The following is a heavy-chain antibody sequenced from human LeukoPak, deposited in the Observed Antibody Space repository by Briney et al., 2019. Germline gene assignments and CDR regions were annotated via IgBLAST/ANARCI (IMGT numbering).Heavy chain of an antibody. CDR2: INHSGST. J-gene: IGHJ4*02. D-gene: IGHD4-17*01. CDR3: ARDDYGDYGGVDY. Sequence: SETLSLTCTVSGGSISSYYWSWIRQPPGKGLEWIGEINHSGSTNYNPSLKSRVTISVDTSKNQFSLKLSSVTAADTAVYYCARDDYGDYGGVDYWGQGTLVTVSS. V-gene: IGHV4-34*01. CDR1: GGSISSYY.